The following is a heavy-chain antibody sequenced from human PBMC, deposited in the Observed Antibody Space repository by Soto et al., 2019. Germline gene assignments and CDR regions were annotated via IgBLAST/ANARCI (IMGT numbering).Heavy chain of an antibody. D-gene: IGHD3-22*01. CDR1: GYNFTSSW. J-gene: IGHJ5*02. Sequence: GESLNIPCRTSGYNFTSSWIAWVRQMPGKGLEWMGIIFPSDSDTRYSPSFQGQVTISADRSTSTVFLQWASLKASDTAVYFCARKDKSGYFNWFDPWGQGTLVTVSS. CDR2: IFPSDSDT. CDR3: ARKDKSGYFNWFDP. V-gene: IGHV5-51*01.